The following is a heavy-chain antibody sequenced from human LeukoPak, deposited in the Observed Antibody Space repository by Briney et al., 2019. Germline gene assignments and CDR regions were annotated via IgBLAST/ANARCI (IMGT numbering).Heavy chain of an antibody. Sequence: ASVKVSCKASGYTITNNYMHWVRQAPGQGLEWMGIINPSGGSTSCAQKFQGRVTMTRDMSTSTVYMELSSLRSEDTAVYYCARDRDSSGYNLDNWGQGTLVTVSS. CDR1: GYTITNNY. CDR3: ARDRDSSGYNLDN. CDR2: INPSGGST. J-gene: IGHJ4*02. V-gene: IGHV1-46*01. D-gene: IGHD3-22*01.